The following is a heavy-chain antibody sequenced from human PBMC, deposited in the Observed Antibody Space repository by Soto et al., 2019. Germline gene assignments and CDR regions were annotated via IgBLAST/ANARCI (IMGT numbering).Heavy chain of an antibody. CDR2: IYPGDSDT. V-gene: IGHV5-51*01. Sequence: GESLKISCKGSGYSFTSYWIGWVRQMPGKGLEWMGIIYPGDSDTRYSPSFQGQVTISADKSISTAYLQWSSLKASDTAMYYCATGLRGYSYGETSDYYYYYGMDVWGQGTTVTVSS. J-gene: IGHJ6*02. D-gene: IGHD5-18*01. CDR3: ATGLRGYSYGETSDYYYYYGMDV. CDR1: GYSFTSYW.